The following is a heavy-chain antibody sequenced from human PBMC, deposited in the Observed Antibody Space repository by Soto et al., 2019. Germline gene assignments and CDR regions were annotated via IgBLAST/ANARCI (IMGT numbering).Heavy chain of an antibody. V-gene: IGHV1-69*01. J-gene: IGHJ4*02. CDR2: IIPIFGPA. D-gene: IGHD6-13*01. CDR3: GTGSSWTKVES. Sequence: QVQLVQSGAEVKKPGSSVKVSCKASGGTLSRSAISWVRQAPGQGLEWMGGIIPIFGPAIYAQQFRGRVSIIADESTRTAYMEMSSLRSDDTAVYYCGTGSSWTKVESWGQGTLFTVSS. CDR1: GGTLSRSA.